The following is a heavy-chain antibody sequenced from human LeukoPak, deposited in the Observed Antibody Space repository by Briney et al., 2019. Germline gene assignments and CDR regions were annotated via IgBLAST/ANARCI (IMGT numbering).Heavy chain of an antibody. V-gene: IGHV3-43D*04. CDR3: AKDIHYGSVQGLGYYYMDV. CDR1: GFTFDDYA. CDR2: ISWDGGST. Sequence: GGSLRLSCAASGFTFDDYAMHWVRQAPGKGLEGVSLISWDGGSTYYADSVKGRFTISRDNSKNSLYLQMNSLRAEDTALYYCAKDIHYGSVQGLGYYYMDVWGKGTTVTVSS. J-gene: IGHJ6*03. D-gene: IGHD3-10*01.